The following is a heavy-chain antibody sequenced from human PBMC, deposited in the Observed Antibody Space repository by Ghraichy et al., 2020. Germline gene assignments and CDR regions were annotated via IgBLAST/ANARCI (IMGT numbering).Heavy chain of an antibody. V-gene: IGHV4-4*09. J-gene: IGHJ6*02. D-gene: IGHD4-11*01. CDR3: ARHVPYSNLYGQYYYYYYGMDV. CDR1: GGSISSYY. Sequence: SETLSLTCTVSGGSISSYYWSWIRQPPGKGLEWIGYIYTSGSTNYNPSLKSRVTISVDTSKNQFSLKLSSVTAADTAVYYCARHVPYSNLYGQYYYYYYGMDVWGQGTTVTVSS. CDR2: IYTSGST.